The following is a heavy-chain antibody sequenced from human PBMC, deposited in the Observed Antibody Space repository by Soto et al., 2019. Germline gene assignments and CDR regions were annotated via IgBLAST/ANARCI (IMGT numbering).Heavy chain of an antibody. CDR2: MNPNSGNT. Sequence: ASVKVSCTASRYTFTSYDINWVRQATGQGLEWMGWMNPNSGNTGYAQKFQGRVTMTRNTSISTAYMELSSLRSEDTAVYYCASYYDFWSGYYTDAFDIWGQGTMVTVSS. CDR3: ASYYDFWSGYYTDAFDI. D-gene: IGHD3-3*01. V-gene: IGHV1-8*01. CDR1: RYTFTSYD. J-gene: IGHJ3*02.